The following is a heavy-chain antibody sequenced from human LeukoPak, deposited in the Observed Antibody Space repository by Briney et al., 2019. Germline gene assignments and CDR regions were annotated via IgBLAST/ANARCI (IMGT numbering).Heavy chain of an antibody. CDR2: ISGSSRTT. CDR3: ARDLGLYDYGGNIDY. CDR1: GFTFSSYS. V-gene: IGHV3-48*04. Sequence: GGSLRLSCAASGFTFSSYSVHWIRQAPGKGLEWVSYISGSSRTTYYADSVKGRFTISRDNAKNSLYLQMISLRAEDTAVYYCARDLGLYDYGGNIDYWGQGTLVTVSS. J-gene: IGHJ4*02. D-gene: IGHD4-23*01.